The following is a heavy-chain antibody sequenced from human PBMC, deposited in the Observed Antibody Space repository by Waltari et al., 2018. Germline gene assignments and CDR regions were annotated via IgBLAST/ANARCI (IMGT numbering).Heavy chain of an antibody. J-gene: IGHJ4*02. D-gene: IGHD3-3*01. Sequence: QVQLQESGPGLVKPSATLSLTCTVPGYSTSRGYYWGWLRPPTGQGRAWLGSIYHSGSTYYNPSLKSRVTISVDTSKNQFSLKLSSVTAADTAVYYCASETIFGVVIRGGTPRGGFPSDYWGQGTLVTVSS. V-gene: IGHV4-38-2*02. CDR1: GYSTSRGYY. CDR2: IYHSGST. CDR3: ASETIFGVVIRGGTPRGGFPSDY.